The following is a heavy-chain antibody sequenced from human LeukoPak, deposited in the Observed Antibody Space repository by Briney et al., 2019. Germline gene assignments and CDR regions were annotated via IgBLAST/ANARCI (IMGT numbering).Heavy chain of an antibody. CDR1: GFTFSSYA. D-gene: IGHD3-10*01. V-gene: IGHV3-23*01. CDR3: AKSLLLWFGESTRLYYFDY. Sequence: GGSLRLSCAASGFTFSSYAMSWVRQAPGKGLEWVSAISGSGGSTYYADSVKGRFTISRDNSKNTLYLRMNSLRAEDTAVYYCAKSLLLWFGESTRLYYFDYWGQGTLVTVSS. J-gene: IGHJ4*02. CDR2: ISGSGGST.